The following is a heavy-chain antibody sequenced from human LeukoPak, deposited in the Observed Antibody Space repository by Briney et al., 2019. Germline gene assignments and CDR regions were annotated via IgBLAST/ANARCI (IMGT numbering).Heavy chain of an antibody. Sequence: GGSLRLSCAASGFTDYGMSWVRQAPGKGLEWVSGINWNGGTTTYADSVKGRFTISRDNAKNSLYLQMNSLRAEDTAVYYCAKGVRSVWGSYRTQYYFDYWGQGTLVTVSS. CDR1: GFTDYG. CDR2: INWNGGTT. CDR3: AKGVRSVWGSYRTQYYFDY. D-gene: IGHD3-16*02. J-gene: IGHJ4*02. V-gene: IGHV3-20*04.